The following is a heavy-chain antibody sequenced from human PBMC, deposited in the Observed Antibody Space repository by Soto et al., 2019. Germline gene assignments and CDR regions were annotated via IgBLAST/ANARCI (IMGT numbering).Heavy chain of an antibody. Sequence: QVQLVESGGGVVQPGRSLRLSCAASGFTFSSYAMHWVRQAPGKGLEWVAVRSYDGSNKYYADSVKGRFTISRDNSKNTLYLQMNSLRAEDTAVYYCARLPNSPGNNWFDPWGQGTLVTVSS. CDR3: ARLPNSPGNNWFDP. V-gene: IGHV3-30-3*01. D-gene: IGHD3-10*01. J-gene: IGHJ5*02. CDR1: GFTFSSYA. CDR2: RSYDGSNK.